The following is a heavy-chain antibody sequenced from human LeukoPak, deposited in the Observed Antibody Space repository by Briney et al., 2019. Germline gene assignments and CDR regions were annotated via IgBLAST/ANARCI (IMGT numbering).Heavy chain of an antibody. CDR3: ARKAPTDTAFDY. CDR1: GYTFIGYY. D-gene: IGHD4-17*01. Sequence: ASVKVSCKASGYTFIGYYMHWVRQAPGQGLEWMGWINPNSGCTNYAQKFQGSVTMTRDASFSTAYSELSRLRSDDTAVYYCARKAPTDTAFDYWGQETLVTVSS. CDR2: INPNSGCT. V-gene: IGHV1-2*02. J-gene: IGHJ4*02.